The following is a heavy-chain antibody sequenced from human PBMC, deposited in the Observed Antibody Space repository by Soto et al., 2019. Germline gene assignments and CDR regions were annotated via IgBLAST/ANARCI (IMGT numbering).Heavy chain of an antibody. V-gene: IGHV1-69*13. CDR1: GGTLSSYA. Sequence: SVKVSCKASGGTLSSYAISWVRQAPGQGLEWMGGIIPIFGTANYAQKFQGRVTITADESTSTAYMELSSLRSEDTAVYYCARAGIRINYYYGMDVWGQGTTVTVSS. J-gene: IGHJ6*02. CDR2: IIPIFGTA. CDR3: ARAGIRINYYYGMDV.